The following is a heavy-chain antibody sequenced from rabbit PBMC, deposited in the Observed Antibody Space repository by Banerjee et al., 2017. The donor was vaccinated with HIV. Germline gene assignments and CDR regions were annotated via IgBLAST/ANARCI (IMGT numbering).Heavy chain of an antibody. Sequence: QSLEESGGDLVKPEGSLTLTCKASGFDFSSNAICWVRQAPGKGLEWIGCISAGSSGTTYYASWAKGRFTISKTSSTTVTLQMTSLTAADTATYFCARHETGTSGWNLALWGPGTLVTVS. D-gene: IGHD1-1*01. J-gene: IGHJ4*01. CDR2: ISAGSSGTT. V-gene: IGHV1S40*01. CDR3: ARHETGTSGWNLAL. CDR1: GFDFSSNA.